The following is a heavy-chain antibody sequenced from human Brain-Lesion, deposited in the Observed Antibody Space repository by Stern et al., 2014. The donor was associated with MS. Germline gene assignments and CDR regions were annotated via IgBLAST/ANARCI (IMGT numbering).Heavy chain of an antibody. D-gene: IGHD1-26*01. CDR3: ATLSPGAGGNYYRHFDY. CDR2: FDPEDGET. CDR1: GYTLTDFS. Sequence: VQLVESGAEVKKPGASVKASCKVSGYTLTDFSMHWVRQAPRKGLEWMGGFDPEDGETIYAQKFQGRVTMTEDTSTDTAYMELSSLRSEDTAVYYCATLSPGAGGNYYRHFDYWGQGTLVTVSS. V-gene: IGHV1-24*01. J-gene: IGHJ4*02.